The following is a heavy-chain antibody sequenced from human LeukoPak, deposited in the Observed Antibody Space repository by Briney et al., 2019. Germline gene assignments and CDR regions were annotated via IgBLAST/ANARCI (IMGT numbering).Heavy chain of an antibody. CDR1: GGSFSGYY. J-gene: IGHJ6*03. V-gene: IGHV4-34*01. Sequence: SETLSLTSAVYGGSFSGYYWSWIRQPPGKGLEWIGEINHSGSTNYNPSLKSRVTISVDTSKNQFSLKLSSVTAADTAVYYCARRMYSSSWNYYYYYMDVWGKGTTVTVSS. CDR3: ARRMYSSSWNYYYYYMDV. CDR2: INHSGST. D-gene: IGHD6-13*01.